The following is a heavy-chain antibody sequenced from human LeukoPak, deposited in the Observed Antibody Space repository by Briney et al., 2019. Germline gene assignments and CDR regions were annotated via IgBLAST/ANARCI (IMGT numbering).Heavy chain of an antibody. CDR2: MSADSATT. D-gene: IGHD1-26*01. J-gene: IGHJ4*02. CDR3: AKEYTGTFSPFPSYFDN. Sequence: GGSLRLSCAASGFNFGSYSMTWVRQAPGKGLEWVSVMSADSATTFYADSVKGRFTISRDNSKNTLYLQMNSLRAEDTAIYYCAKEYTGTFSPFPSYFDNWGQGTLVTVSS. CDR1: GFNFGSYS. V-gene: IGHV3-23*01.